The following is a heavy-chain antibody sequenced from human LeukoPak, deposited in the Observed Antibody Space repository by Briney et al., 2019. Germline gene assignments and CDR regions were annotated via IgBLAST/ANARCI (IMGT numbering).Heavy chain of an antibody. CDR1: GFTFSSYG. CDR3: ARDLPYWGFDY. D-gene: IGHD2-8*02. CDR2: IWYDGSNK. V-gene: IGHV3-33*01. J-gene: IGHJ4*02. Sequence: GGSLRLSCAASGFTFSSYGMHWVRQAPGKGLEWVAVIWYDGSNKYYADSVKGRFTISRDNSKNALYLQLNSLRAEDTAVYYCARDLPYWGFDYWGQGTLVTVSS.